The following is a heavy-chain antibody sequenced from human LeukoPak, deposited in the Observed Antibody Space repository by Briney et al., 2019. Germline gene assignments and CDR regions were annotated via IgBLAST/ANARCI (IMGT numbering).Heavy chain of an antibody. Sequence: PSETLSLTCTVSGGSISSYYWSWIRQPPGKGLEWIGEINHSGSTNYNPSLKSRVTISVDTSKNQFSLKLSSVTAADTAVYYCARRGPPEELDSYGNWFDPWGQGTLVTVSS. V-gene: IGHV4-34*01. J-gene: IGHJ5*02. CDR3: ARRGPPEELDSYGNWFDP. CDR1: GGSISSYY. D-gene: IGHD5-18*01. CDR2: INHSGST.